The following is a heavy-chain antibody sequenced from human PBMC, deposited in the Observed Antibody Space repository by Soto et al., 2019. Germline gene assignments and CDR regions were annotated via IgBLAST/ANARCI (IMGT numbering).Heavy chain of an antibody. CDR2: IYSGGST. D-gene: IGHD1-26*01. CDR3: AGEWELLQGRIDY. Sequence: EVQLVESGGGLIQPGRSLRLSCAASGFTVSSNYMSWVRQAPGKGLEWVSVIYSGGSTYYADSVKGRFTISRDNSKNTLYLQMNSLRAEDTAVYYCAGEWELLQGRIDYWGQGTLVTVSS. V-gene: IGHV3-53*01. CDR1: GFTVSSNY. J-gene: IGHJ4*02.